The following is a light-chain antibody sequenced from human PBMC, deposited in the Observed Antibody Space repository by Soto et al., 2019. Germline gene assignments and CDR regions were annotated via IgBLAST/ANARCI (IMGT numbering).Light chain of an antibody. CDR3: QQYNNWPKGT. CDR2: GAS. J-gene: IGKJ1*01. V-gene: IGKV3-15*01. CDR1: QSVSSN. Sequence: EIVMTQSPATLSVSPGERATLSCRASQSVSSNLASYQQKPGQAPRLLIYGASTRATGIPARFSGSGSGTEVTLTISSLQSEDFAVYYCQQYNNWPKGTFGQGTKMEIK.